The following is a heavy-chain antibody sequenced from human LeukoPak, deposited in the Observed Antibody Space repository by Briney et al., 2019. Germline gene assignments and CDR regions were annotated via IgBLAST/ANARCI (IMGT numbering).Heavy chain of an antibody. CDR1: GFAFSSFA. V-gene: IGHV3-23*01. CDR2: INGGGNTT. CDR3: TKELHVAVAVADYYYFYMDV. Sequence: GGSLRLSCAASGFAFSSFAMGWVRQSPGKGLEWLSTINGGGNTTFYADSVKGRFTISRDNSKDTLYLHMDSLRPDDTAIYYCTKELHVAVAVADYYYFYMDVWGRGTAVTVSS. D-gene: IGHD6-19*01. J-gene: IGHJ6*03.